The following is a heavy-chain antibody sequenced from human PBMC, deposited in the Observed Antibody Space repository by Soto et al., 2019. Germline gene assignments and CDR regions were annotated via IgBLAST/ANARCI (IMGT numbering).Heavy chain of an antibody. CDR1: GFTFSSYG. CDR2: IWYDGSNK. V-gene: IGHV3-33*01. D-gene: IGHD6-13*01. Sequence: QVQLVESGGGVVQPGRSLRLSCAASGFTFSSYGMHWVRQAPGKGLEWVAVIWYDGSNKYYADSVKGRFTISRDNSKNTLYLQMNSLRAEDTAVYYCAILMNGIAGYFDYWGQGTLVIVSS. CDR3: AILMNGIAGYFDY. J-gene: IGHJ4*02.